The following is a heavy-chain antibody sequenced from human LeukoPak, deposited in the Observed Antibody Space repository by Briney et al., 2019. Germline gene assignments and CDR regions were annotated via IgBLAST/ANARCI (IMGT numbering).Heavy chain of an antibody. D-gene: IGHD6-25*01. V-gene: IGHV3-30*02. CDR1: GFSLSSSA. J-gene: IGHJ3*02. CDR3: AKGAAYTSLDI. CDR2: IRYDGSHK. Sequence: GGSLRLSCTASGFSLSSSAMHWVRQAPGKGLEWVTFIRYDGSHKYYADSVRGRFTISRDTSTNTLYLQMNSLRSEDTAVYYCAKGAAYTSLDIWGHGTMVTVSS.